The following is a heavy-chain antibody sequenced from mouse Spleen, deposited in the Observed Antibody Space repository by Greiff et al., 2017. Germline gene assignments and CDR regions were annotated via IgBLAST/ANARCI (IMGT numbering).Heavy chain of an antibody. CDR2: IYPGDGDT. Sequence: QVQLKESGAELARPGASVKLSCKASGYTFTSYWMQWVKQRPGQGLEWIGAIYPGDGDTRYTQKFKGKATLTADKSSSTAYMQLSSLASEDSAVYYCAINSLIDGSWRNWGQGTTLTVSS. D-gene: IGHD1-1*02. CDR3: AINSLIDGSWRN. CDR1: GYTFTSYW. J-gene: IGHJ2*01. V-gene: IGHV1-87*01.